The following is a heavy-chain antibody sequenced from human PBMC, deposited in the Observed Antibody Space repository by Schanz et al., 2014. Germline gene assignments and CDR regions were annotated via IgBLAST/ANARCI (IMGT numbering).Heavy chain of an antibody. J-gene: IGHJ4*02. CDR1: GFTFSSYA. D-gene: IGHD3-3*01. CDR2: ISRDGTTS. CDR3: AATTILAD. V-gene: IGHV3-48*04. Sequence: EVQLLESGGGLVQPGGSLRLSCAASGFTFSSYAMSWVRQAPGKGLEWLSYISRDGTTSYYADSVKGRFTISRDNAKNSLYLEMTSLRGEDTAVYYCAATTILADWGQGTLVAVSS.